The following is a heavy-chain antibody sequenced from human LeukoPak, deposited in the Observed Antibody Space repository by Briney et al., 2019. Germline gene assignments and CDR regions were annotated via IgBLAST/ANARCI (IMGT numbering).Heavy chain of an antibody. D-gene: IGHD1-1*01. CDR3: ATGPPRGKYYYMDV. CDR1: GFTFSSYS. J-gene: IGHJ6*03. V-gene: IGHV3-13*01. Sequence: PGGSLRLSCAASGFTFSSYSMNWVRQAPGKGLEWVSTIGTASDTYYPGSVEGRFTLSRDNAKNSLYLQMNSLTAGDTAVYYCATGPPRGKYYYMDVWGKGTTVTVSS. CDR2: IGTASDT.